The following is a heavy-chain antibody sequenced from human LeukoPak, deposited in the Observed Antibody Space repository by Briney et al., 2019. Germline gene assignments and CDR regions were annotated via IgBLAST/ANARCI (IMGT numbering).Heavy chain of an antibody. CDR1: GGSISSYY. D-gene: IGHD3-22*01. V-gene: IGHV4-59*01. CDR2: IYYSGST. J-gene: IGHJ3*02. CDR3: ARDQHYYDSNPDAFDI. Sequence: SETLSLTCTVSGGSISSYYWSWIRQPPGKGLEWIGYIYYSGSTNYNPSLKSRVTISVDTSKNQFSLKLSSATAADTAVYYCARDQHYYDSNPDAFDIWGQGTMVTVSS.